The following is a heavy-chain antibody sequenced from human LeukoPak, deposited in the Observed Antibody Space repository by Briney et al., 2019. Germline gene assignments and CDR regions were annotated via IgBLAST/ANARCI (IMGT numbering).Heavy chain of an antibody. D-gene: IGHD2-2*01. Sequence: SETLSLTCTVSGGSISSYYWSWIRQPPGKGLEWIGYIYYSVSTNYNPSLKSRVTIPLDTSKHQFSLKLSSVTAADTAVYYCASKVYCSSTSCYGEHWGQGTLVTVSS. J-gene: IGHJ1*01. CDR3: ASKVYCSSTSCYGEH. V-gene: IGHV4-59*01. CDR2: IYYSVST. CDR1: GGSISSYY.